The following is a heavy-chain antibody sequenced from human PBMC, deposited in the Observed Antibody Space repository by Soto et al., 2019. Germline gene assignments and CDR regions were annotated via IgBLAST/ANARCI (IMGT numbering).Heavy chain of an antibody. V-gene: IGHV1-46*03. Sequence: ASVKVSCKASGYTFTSYYMHWVRQAPGQGLEWMGIINPSGGSTSYAQKFQGRVTMTRDTSTSTVYMELSSLRSEDTAVYYCARDQHYDFWSGYSYYMDVWGKGTTVTV. CDR1: GYTFTSYY. CDR3: ARDQHYDFWSGYSYYMDV. D-gene: IGHD3-3*01. J-gene: IGHJ6*03. CDR2: INPSGGST.